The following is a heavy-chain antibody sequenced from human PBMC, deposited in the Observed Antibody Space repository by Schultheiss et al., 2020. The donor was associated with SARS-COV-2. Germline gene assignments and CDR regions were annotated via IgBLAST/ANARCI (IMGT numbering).Heavy chain of an antibody. Sequence: ASVKVSCKPSGYTFTAYYMHWVRQAPGQGLEWMGWINPNSGGTNYAQKFQGRVTMTRDTSISTAYMELSSLRSDDTAVYYCARTLSGQWLVGVRWFDPWGQGTLVTVSS. CDR2: INPNSGGT. CDR1: GYTFTAYY. CDR3: ARTLSGQWLVGVRWFDP. V-gene: IGHV1-2*02. J-gene: IGHJ5*02. D-gene: IGHD6-19*01.